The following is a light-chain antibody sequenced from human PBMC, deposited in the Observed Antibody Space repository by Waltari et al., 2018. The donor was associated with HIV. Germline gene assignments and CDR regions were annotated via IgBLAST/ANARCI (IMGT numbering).Light chain of an antibody. Sequence: QSTLTQPVSVSGSPGQSITIPCTGTSSDVFNYNYVTWYQQHPDRAPKLMIYEVSNRPSGVSNRFSGSKSGNTASLTISGLQAEDEADYYCSSYTRSSTYVFGTGTKVTVL. CDR1: SSDVFNYNY. J-gene: IGLJ1*01. CDR2: EVS. CDR3: SSYTRSSTYV. V-gene: IGLV2-14*01.